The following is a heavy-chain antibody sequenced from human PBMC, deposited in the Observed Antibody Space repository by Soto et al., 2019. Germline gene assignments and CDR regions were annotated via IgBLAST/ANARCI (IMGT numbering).Heavy chain of an antibody. V-gene: IGHV3-30*03. D-gene: IGHD3-3*01. CDR1: GFALSGYG. J-gene: IGHJ6*02. CDR2: ISNDGTTE. CDR3: ARAHYDFWTGGDQHFFYGLDV. Sequence: HPGGSLRLSCAASGFALSGYGMHWVRQAPGKGLEWVAAISNDGTTEAYADSVKGRIPIARDKSQNKLHLQMSSLRPGDTAVYYCARAHYDFWTGGDQHFFYGLDVWGQGTTVTVCS.